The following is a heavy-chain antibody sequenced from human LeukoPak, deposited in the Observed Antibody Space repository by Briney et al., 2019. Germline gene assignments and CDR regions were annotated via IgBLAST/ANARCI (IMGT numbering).Heavy chain of an antibody. D-gene: IGHD3-22*01. Sequence: GESLKISCKGSGYSFTSYWISWVRQMPGKGLEWMGRIGPSDSYTNYSPSFQGHVTISADKSTSTAYLQWSSLKASDTAMYYCASWYYYDSSGYYSLDPWGQGTLVTVSS. J-gene: IGHJ5*02. CDR3: ASWYYYDSSGYYSLDP. CDR2: IGPSDSYT. V-gene: IGHV5-10-1*01. CDR1: GYSFTSYW.